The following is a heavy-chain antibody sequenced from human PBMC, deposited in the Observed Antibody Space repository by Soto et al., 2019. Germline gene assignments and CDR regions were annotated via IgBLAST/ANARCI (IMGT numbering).Heavy chain of an antibody. V-gene: IGHV1-46*03. J-gene: IGHJ5*02. CDR3: VRESTPTRWFDP. D-gene: IGHD2-2*01. CDR2: INPSGGST. Sequence: ASVKVSCKASGYTFTSYYIHWVRQAPGQGLEWMGVINPSGGSTSYAQNFQGRVTMTRDTSTSTVYMELSSLRSEDTAVYFCVRESTPTRWFDPWGQGTLVTVSS. CDR1: GYTFTSYY.